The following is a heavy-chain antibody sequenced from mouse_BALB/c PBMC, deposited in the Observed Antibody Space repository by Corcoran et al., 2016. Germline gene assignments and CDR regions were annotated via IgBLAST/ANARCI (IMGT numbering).Heavy chain of an antibody. CDR2: IDPANGNT. CDR1: GFNIKDTY. V-gene: IGHV14-3*02. J-gene: IGHJ4*01. CDR3: ARWGDFPYYAMDY. Sequence: EVQLQQSGAELVKPGASVKLSCTASGFNIKDTYMHWVKQRPEQGLEWIGRIDPANGNTKYDPKFQGKATITADTSSNTAYLQLRSLTSEDSAVYYCARWGDFPYYAMDYWGQGTSVTVSS. D-gene: IGHD2-13*01.